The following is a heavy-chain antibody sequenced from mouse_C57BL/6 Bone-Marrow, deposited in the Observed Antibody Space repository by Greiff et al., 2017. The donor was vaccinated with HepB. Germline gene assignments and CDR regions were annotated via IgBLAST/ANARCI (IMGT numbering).Heavy chain of an antibody. CDR3: TREGDYYGSSSH. V-gene: IGHV5-9-1*02. Sequence: EVQLVESGEGLVKPGGSLKLSCAASGFTFSSYAMSWVRQTPEKRLEWVAYISSGGDYIYYADTVKGRVTISRDNARNTLYLQMSSLKSEDTAMYYCTREGDYYGSSSHWGQGTSVTVSS. CDR1: GFTFSSYA. J-gene: IGHJ4*01. CDR2: ISSGGDYI. D-gene: IGHD1-1*01.